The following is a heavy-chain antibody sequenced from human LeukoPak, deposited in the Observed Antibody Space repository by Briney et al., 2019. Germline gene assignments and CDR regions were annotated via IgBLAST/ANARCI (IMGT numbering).Heavy chain of an antibody. CDR2: VVPASEIS. D-gene: IGHD3-16*02. J-gene: IGHJ6*02. CDR3: ARVGYTRGPLPYGMDV. Sequence: ASVKVSCKASGGPFHTYAISWVRLVPGQGLEWMGRVVPASEISTYAQKFLGRVTITAVYSASTVYMELSGLRSDDTATYYCARVGYTRGPLPYGMDVWGQGTTVTV. V-gene: IGHV1-69*04. CDR1: GGPFHTYA.